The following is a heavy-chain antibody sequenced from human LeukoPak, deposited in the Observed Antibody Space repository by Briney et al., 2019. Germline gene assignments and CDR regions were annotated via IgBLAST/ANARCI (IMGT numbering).Heavy chain of an antibody. V-gene: IGHV4-34*01. J-gene: IGHJ6*03. Sequence: PSETLSLTCAVYGGSFSGYYWSWIRQPPGKGLEWIGEINHSGSTNYNPSLKSRVTISVDTSKNQFSLKLSSVTAAGTAVYYCARYGADYYYYYMDVWGKGTMVTISS. CDR1: GGSFSGYY. D-gene: IGHD4-17*01. CDR3: ARYGADYYYYYMDV. CDR2: INHSGST.